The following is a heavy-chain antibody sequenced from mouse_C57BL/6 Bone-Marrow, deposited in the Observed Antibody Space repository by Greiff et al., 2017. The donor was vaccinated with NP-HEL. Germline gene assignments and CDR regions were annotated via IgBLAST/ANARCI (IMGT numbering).Heavy chain of an antibody. J-gene: IGHJ4*01. CDR1: GYTFTDYY. V-gene: IGHV1-26*01. CDR3: ARFYYDHDGGGNAMDY. CDR2: INPNNGGT. Sequence: EVQLQQSGPELVKPGASVKISCKASGYTFTDYYMNWVKQSHGKSLEWIGDINPNNGGTSYNQKFKGKATLTVDKSSSTAYMELRSLTSEDSAVYYCARFYYDHDGGGNAMDYWGQGTSVTVSS. D-gene: IGHD2-4*01.